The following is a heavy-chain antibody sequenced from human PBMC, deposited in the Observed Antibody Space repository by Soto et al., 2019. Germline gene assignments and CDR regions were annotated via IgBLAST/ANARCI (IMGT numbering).Heavy chain of an antibody. V-gene: IGHV5-10-1*01. CDR2: IDPSDSYT. J-gene: IGHJ6*02. CDR3: ARRGLRSGVRSDYYYYGMDV. D-gene: IGHD3-10*01. Sequence: PGESLKISCKGSGYSFTSYWISWVRQMPGKGLEWMGRIDPSDSYTNYSPSFQGHVTISADKSISTAYLQWSSLKASDTAMYYCARRGLRSGVRSDYYYYGMDVWGQGTTVTVSS. CDR1: GYSFTSYW.